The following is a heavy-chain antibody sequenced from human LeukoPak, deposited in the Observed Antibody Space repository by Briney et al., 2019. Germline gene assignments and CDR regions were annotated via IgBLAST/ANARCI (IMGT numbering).Heavy chain of an antibody. CDR1: GFTFSSYV. Sequence: GGSLRLSCVASGFTFSSYVMSWARQAPGKGLECVSIISGSGGSSYYADSVKGRFTISRDNSKDTLYLQMNSLRAEDTAVYYCAKSSYFDYWGQGALVIVSS. CDR3: AKSSYFDY. J-gene: IGHJ4*02. V-gene: IGHV3-23*01. CDR2: ISGSGGSS.